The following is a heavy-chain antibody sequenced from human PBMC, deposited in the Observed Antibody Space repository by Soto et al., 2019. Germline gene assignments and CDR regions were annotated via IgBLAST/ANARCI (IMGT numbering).Heavy chain of an antibody. Sequence: KPGGSLRLSCAASGFTFSSYSMNWVRQAPGKGLEWVSSISSSSSYIYYADSVKGRFTISRDNAKNSLYLQMNSLRAEDTAVYYCAGRASSTPFDYWGQGTLVTVSS. CDR2: ISSSSSYI. CDR3: AGRASSTPFDY. D-gene: IGHD6-13*01. CDR1: GFTFSSYS. J-gene: IGHJ4*02. V-gene: IGHV3-21*01.